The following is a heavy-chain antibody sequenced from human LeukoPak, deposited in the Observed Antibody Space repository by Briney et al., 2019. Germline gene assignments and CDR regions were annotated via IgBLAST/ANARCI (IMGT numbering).Heavy chain of an antibody. CDR1: GLTFSSPL. CDR2: VKSDGTAT. J-gene: IGHJ4*02. Sequence: GGSLRFSVAASGLTFSSPLMHWVRQAQGTGLVWVSSVKSDGTATNYADSVKGRFTISRDNAKNTLYLQMNSLRVEDTAVYYCVRKFATGDWGQGTLVTVSS. D-gene: IGHD1-14*01. V-gene: IGHV3-74*01. CDR3: VRKFATGD.